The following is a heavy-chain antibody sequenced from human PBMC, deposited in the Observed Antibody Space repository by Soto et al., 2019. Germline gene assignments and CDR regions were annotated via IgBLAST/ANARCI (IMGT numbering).Heavy chain of an antibody. J-gene: IGHJ5*02. CDR2: IYYSGST. CDR1: GGSISSYY. Sequence: SETLSLTCTVSGGSISSYYWSWIRQPPGKGLEWIGYIYYSGSTNYNPSLKSRVTISVDTSKNQFSLKLSSVTAADTAVYYCARVLTAVAFNWFDPWGQGTLVTVSS. V-gene: IGHV4-59*08. D-gene: IGHD6-19*01. CDR3: ARVLTAVAFNWFDP.